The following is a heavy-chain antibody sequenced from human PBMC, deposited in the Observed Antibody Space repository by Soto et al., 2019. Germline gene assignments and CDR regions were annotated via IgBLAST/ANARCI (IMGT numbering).Heavy chain of an antibody. V-gene: IGHV3-23*01. CDR2: ISGRGGVT. CDR3: AKVRQFSSDYEITSHYNA. CDR1: GFTFRNQD. Sequence: EVQLLESGGGLVQPGGSLRLTCVGSGFTFRNQDMRWVRQAPGKGLEWVSGISGRGGVTYYADSVKGRFTLSPDKSKKTSYLQMIKQRANAPAAYYCAKVRQFSSDYEITSHYNACGQGTLVTVSS. J-gene: IGHJ5*02. D-gene: IGHD3-22*01.